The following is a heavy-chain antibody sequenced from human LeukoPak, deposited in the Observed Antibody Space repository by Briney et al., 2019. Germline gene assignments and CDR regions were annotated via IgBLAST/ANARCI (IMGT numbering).Heavy chain of an antibody. CDR1: GYTFTSYD. CDR2: MNPSSGNT. J-gene: IGHJ6*02. V-gene: IGHV1-8*01. D-gene: IGHD3-10*02. CDR3: ARGPVEAVFGVSTED. Sequence: ASVKVSCNASGYTFTSYDINWVRQATGQGLEWMGWMNPSSGNTGYAQKFQGRVSMTRDTSISTAYMELSSLRSEDTAVYYCARGPVEAVFGVSTEDWGQGTTVTVSS.